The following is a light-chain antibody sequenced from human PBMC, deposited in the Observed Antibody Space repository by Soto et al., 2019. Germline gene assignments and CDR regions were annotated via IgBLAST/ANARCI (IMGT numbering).Light chain of an antibody. CDR1: SSDVGSYTY. J-gene: IGLJ1*01. Sequence: QSALTQPASVSGSPGQSIIISCTGTSSDVGSYTYVSWYQQHPGKAPKLMIYEVSDRLSGISSRFSGSKSGNTASLTISGLQTEDEADYYCSSYTSTSTLFGTGTKVTVL. CDR3: SSYTSTSTL. CDR2: EVS. V-gene: IGLV2-14*01.